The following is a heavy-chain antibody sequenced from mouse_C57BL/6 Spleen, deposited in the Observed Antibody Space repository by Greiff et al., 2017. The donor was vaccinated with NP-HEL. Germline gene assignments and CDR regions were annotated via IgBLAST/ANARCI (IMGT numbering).Heavy chain of an antibody. CDR2: ISSGGSYT. J-gene: IGHJ3*01. CDR3: ARHDSIYDYDKRFAY. Sequence: DVKLVESGGDLVKPGGSLKLSCAASGFTFSSYGMSWVRQTPDKRLEWVATISSGGSYTYYPDSVKGRFTISRDNAKNTLYLQMSSLKSEDTAMYYCARHDSIYDYDKRFAYWGQGTLVTVSA. CDR1: GFTFSSYG. D-gene: IGHD2-4*01. V-gene: IGHV5-6*02.